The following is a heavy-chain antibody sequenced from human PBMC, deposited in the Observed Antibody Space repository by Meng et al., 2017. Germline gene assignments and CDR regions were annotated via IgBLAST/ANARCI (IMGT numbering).Heavy chain of an antibody. D-gene: IGHD1-7*01. J-gene: IGHJ5*02. V-gene: IGHV3-30*01. CDR1: GFTFSSYA. CDR2: ISYDGSNK. Sequence: GGSLRLSCAASGFTFSSYAMHWVRQAPGKGLEWVAVISYDGSNKYYADSVKGRFTISRDNSKNTLYLQMNSLRAEDTAVYYCARDRVTGTTGYRWSDPWGQAIL. CDR3: ARDRVTGTTGYRWSDP.